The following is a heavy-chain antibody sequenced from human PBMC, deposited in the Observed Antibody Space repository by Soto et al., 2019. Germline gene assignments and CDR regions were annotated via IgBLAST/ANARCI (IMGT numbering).Heavy chain of an antibody. CDR1: GFTDSSNY. D-gene: IGHD2-15*01. V-gene: IGHV3-53*01. Sequence: EVQLVESGGGLIQPGGSLRLSCAASGFTDSSNYMSWVRQAPGKGLQWVSVIYSGGRTYYADSVKGRFTISRDNSKNTLYLQMNSLRVEDSAVYYCARWSNGFDLWGQGTMVTVSS. CDR3: ARWSNGFDL. CDR2: IYSGGRT. J-gene: IGHJ3*01.